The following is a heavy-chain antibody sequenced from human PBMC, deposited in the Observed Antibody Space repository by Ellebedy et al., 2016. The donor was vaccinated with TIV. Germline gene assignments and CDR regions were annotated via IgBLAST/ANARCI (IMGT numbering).Heavy chain of an antibody. CDR1: GYTFTSYD. CDR3: ARDLYGDYEEGGFDY. J-gene: IGHJ4*02. Sequence: AASVKVSCKASGYTFTSYDINWVRQTPGQGLEWMGWISAYNGNTNYAQKLQGRVTMTTDTSTSTAYMELRSLRSDDTAVYYCARDLYGDYEEGGFDYWGQGTLVTVSS. D-gene: IGHD4-17*01. CDR2: ISAYNGNT. V-gene: IGHV1-18*01.